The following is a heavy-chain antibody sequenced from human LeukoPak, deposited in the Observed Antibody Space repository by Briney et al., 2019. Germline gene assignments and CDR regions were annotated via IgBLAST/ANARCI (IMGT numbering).Heavy chain of an antibody. CDR1: GGSTSSYY. CDR3: ARSGYCSSTSCYNTGYFDY. CDR2: IYTSGST. Sequence: PSETLSLTCTVSGGSTSSYYWSWIRQPAGKGLEWIGRIYTSGSTNYNPSLKSRVTMSVDTSKNQFPLKLSSVTAADTAVYYCARSGYCSSTSCYNTGYFDYWGQGTLVTVSS. D-gene: IGHD2-2*02. V-gene: IGHV4-4*07. J-gene: IGHJ4*02.